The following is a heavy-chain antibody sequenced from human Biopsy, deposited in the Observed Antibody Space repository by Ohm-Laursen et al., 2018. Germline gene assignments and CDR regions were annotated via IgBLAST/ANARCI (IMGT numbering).Heavy chain of an antibody. J-gene: IGHJ1*01. CDR3: ATKLTGYFHH. CDR1: GGTFTNYG. D-gene: IGHD3-9*01. CDR2: NIPILGTG. V-gene: IGHV1-69*06. Sequence: SVKVSCKAPGGTFTNYGANWVRQAPGQGLEWLGGNIPILGTGNYAQKFQDRVTVAADTSTSTATMELRSLRSDKTAVYYCATKLTGYFHHWGQGTLVIVSS.